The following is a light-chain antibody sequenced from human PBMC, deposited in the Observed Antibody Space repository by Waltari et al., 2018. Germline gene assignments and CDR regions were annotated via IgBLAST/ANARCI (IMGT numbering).Light chain of an antibody. CDR2: KAS. Sequence: DIQMTQSPSTLSASVGDRVTITCRASQSIRRWLAWCQQKPGKAPKLLIYKASSLASDVPSRFSGSGFGTDFTLTISSLQPDDFATYYCQHYYSDSRAFGQGTKVEVK. CDR1: QSIRRW. CDR3: QHYYSDSRA. V-gene: IGKV1-5*03. J-gene: IGKJ1*01.